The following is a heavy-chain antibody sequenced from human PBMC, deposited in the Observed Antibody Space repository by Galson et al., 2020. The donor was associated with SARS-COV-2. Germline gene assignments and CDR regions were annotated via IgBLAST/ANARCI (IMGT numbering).Heavy chain of an antibody. CDR2: IIPIFGTA. CDR3: ATWIAYCGGDCHQGTYYFDY. Sequence: ASVKVSCKASGGTFSSYAISWVRQAPGQGLEWMGGIIPIFGTANYAQKFQGRVTITTDESTSTAYMELSSLRSEDTAVYYCATWIAYCGGDCHQGTYYFDYWGQGTLVTVSS. CDR1: GGTFSSYA. V-gene: IGHV1-69*05. D-gene: IGHD2-21*02. J-gene: IGHJ4*02.